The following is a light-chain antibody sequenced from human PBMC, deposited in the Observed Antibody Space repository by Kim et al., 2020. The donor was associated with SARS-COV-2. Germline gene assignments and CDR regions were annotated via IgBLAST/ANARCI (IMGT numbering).Light chain of an antibody. CDR2: DTS. V-gene: IGKV1-33*01. CDR1: QDIGTY. Sequence: DIQMTQSPSSLSASVRDRVTITCRASQDIGTYLNWYQQKPGKAPKLLIYDTSTLQTGVSSRFSGSGSGTEFTLTISNLQPDDVGTYYCQQLHNYPRTFGRGTKVDIK. CDR3: QQLHNYPRT. J-gene: IGKJ4*02.